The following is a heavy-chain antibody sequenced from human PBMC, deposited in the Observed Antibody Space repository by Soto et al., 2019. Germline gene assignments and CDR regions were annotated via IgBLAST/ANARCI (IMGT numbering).Heavy chain of an antibody. V-gene: IGHV3-23*01. CDR1: GFTLSSYA. CDR2: ISGSGGST. J-gene: IGHJ6*02. Sequence: PGGSLRLSCAPSGFTLSSYAMSWVRQAPGKGLEWVSAISGSGGSTYYADSVKGRFTISRDNSKNTLYLQMNSLRAEDTAVYYCAKDGSSAYYYYYGMDVWGQGTTVTVSS. CDR3: AKDGSSAYYYYYGMDV. D-gene: IGHD6-6*01.